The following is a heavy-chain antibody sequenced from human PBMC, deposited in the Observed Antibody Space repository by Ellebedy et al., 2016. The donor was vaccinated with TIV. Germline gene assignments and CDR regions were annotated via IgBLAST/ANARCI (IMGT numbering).Heavy chain of an antibody. J-gene: IGHJ4*02. D-gene: IGHD4-17*01. Sequence: MPSETLSLTCAVYGGSFSGYYWSWIRQPPGKGLEWIGEINHSGSTNYNPSLKSRVTISVDTSKNQFSLKLSSVTAADTAVYYCARVKQGFAVTTDYWGQGTLVTVSS. CDR2: INHSGST. V-gene: IGHV4-34*01. CDR1: GGSFSGYY. CDR3: ARVKQGFAVTTDY.